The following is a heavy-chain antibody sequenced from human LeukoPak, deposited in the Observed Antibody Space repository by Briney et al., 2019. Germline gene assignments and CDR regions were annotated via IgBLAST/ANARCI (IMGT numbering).Heavy chain of an antibody. V-gene: IGHV4-31*03. J-gene: IGHJ3*02. Sequence: SETLSLTCTVSSGFISSGGYYWSWIRQPPGKGVEWIGSIFYSGSTSYNPSLRSRGTILADTSRNHFSLKLTSVTAADTAVYYCARSPLRRFFENWGQGTMVAVSS. CDR1: SGFISSGGYY. CDR2: IFYSGST. CDR3: ARSPLRRFFEN. D-gene: IGHD3-10*01.